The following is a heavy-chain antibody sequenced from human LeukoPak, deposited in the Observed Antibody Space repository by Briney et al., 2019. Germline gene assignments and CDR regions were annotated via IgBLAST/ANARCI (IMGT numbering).Heavy chain of an antibody. CDR1: GYTFTSYY. V-gene: IGHV1-18*04. Sequence: ASVKVSCKASGYTFTSYYMHWVRQAPGQGLEWMGWISAYNGNTNYAQKLQGRVTMTTDTSTSTAYMELRSLRSDDTAVYYCAREGEGGSGSYYFDYWGQGTLVTVSS. D-gene: IGHD3-10*01. CDR3: AREGEGGSGSYYFDY. CDR2: ISAYNGNT. J-gene: IGHJ4*02.